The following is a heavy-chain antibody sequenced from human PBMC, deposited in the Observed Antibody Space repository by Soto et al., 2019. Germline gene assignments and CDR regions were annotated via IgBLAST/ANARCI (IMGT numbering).Heavy chain of an antibody. CDR3: AKFRGDRVGGPQRAYYYYYGMDV. V-gene: IGHV3-23*01. J-gene: IGHJ6*02. CDR2: ISGSGGST. CDR1: GFTFSSYA. Sequence: GGSLRLSCAASGFTFSSYAMSWVRQAPGKGLEWVSAISGSGGSTYYADSVKGRFTISRDNSKNTLYLQMNSLRAEDTAVYYCAKFRGDRVGGPQRAYYYYYGMDVWGQGTTVTVSS. D-gene: IGHD2-15*01.